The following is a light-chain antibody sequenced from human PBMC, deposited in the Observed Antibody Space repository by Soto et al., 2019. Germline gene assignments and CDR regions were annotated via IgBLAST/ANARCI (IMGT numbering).Light chain of an antibody. Sequence: DIQMTQSPSSLSASVGDRVNITCRASQSISSYLNWYQQNPGKAPKLLVYAASRLQSGVPSRFSGTGSGTDFTLTISSLQPEDFATYYCQQRFRTPFTFGPGNKLDIK. CDR2: AAS. V-gene: IGKV1-39*01. J-gene: IGKJ3*01. CDR1: QSISSY. CDR3: QQRFRTPFT.